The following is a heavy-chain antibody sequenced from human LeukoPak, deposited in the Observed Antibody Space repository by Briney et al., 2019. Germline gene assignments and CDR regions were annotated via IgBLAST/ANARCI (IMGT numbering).Heavy chain of an antibody. J-gene: IGHJ3*02. V-gene: IGHV4-59*01. D-gene: IGHD6-6*01. CDR1: GGSISGYY. CDR2: IYYSGST. Sequence: AETLSLTCTVSGGSISGYYWSWLRQPPGKGLEWIGYIYYSGSTNYNPSLKSRVTISVDTSKNQFSLKLSSVTAADTAVYYCARDLGSSFERAFDIWGQGTMVTVSA. CDR3: ARDLGSSFERAFDI.